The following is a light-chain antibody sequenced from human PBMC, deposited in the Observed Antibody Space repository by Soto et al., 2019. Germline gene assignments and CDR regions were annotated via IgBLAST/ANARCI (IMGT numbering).Light chain of an antibody. CDR3: QQRSNWPPIN. CDR1: QSVSSY. J-gene: IGKJ5*01. Sequence: EIVLTQSPPTLSLSPGERATLSCRASQSVSSYLAWYQQKPGQAPRLLIYDASNRATGIPARFSGSGSGTAFTLTISSLELEDFAVYYCQQRSNWPPINFGQGTRLEIK. V-gene: IGKV3-11*01. CDR2: DAS.